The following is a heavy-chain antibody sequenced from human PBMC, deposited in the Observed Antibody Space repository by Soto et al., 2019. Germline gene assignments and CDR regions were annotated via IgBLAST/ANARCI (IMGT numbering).Heavy chain of an antibody. V-gene: IGHV1-8*01. Sequence: QVQLVQSGAEAKRPGASVKVSCKASGYTFTTHDIHWVRQAPGQGLELMGWMNTNTNSTDCAQKFQGRVTLTWNTSISTAYLELRRLKFDDTAVYYCAREVVEVVETTSLWFDPWGQGTLVTVSS. CDR2: MNTNTNST. J-gene: IGHJ5*02. CDR3: AREVVEVVETTSLWFDP. D-gene: IGHD2-15*01. CDR1: GYTFTTHD.